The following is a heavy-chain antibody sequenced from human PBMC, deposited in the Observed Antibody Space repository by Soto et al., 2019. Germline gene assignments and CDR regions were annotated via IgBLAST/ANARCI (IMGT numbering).Heavy chain of an antibody. CDR1: GLTFSSYA. V-gene: IGHV3-23*01. Sequence: GGSLRLSCAASGLTFSSYAMSWVRQTPGKGLEWVSAISGSGGSTYYADSVKGRFTISRDNSKNTLYLQMNSLRAEDTAVYYCASRGYCSSTSCYMTWFDPWGQGTLVTVSS. CDR2: ISGSGGST. J-gene: IGHJ5*02. CDR3: ASRGYCSSTSCYMTWFDP. D-gene: IGHD2-2*02.